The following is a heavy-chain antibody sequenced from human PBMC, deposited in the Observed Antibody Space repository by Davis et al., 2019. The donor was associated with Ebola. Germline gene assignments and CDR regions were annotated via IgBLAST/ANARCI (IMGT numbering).Heavy chain of an antibody. Sequence: AASVKVSCKASGYTFTGYYMHWVRQAPGQGLEWMGRINPNSGGTNYAQKFQGRVTMTRDTYISTAYMELGRLRSDDTAVYYCARAQFPTSSDHWGQGTLVTVSS. D-gene: IGHD5-24*01. J-gene: IGHJ4*02. CDR2: INPNSGGT. V-gene: IGHV1-2*06. CDR1: GYTFTGYY. CDR3: ARAQFPTSSDH.